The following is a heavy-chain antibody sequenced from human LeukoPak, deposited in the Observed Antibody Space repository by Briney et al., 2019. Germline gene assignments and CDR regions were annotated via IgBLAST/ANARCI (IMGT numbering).Heavy chain of an antibody. CDR3: AKALHLYYDSSGYAPLDY. J-gene: IGHJ4*02. D-gene: IGHD3-22*01. Sequence: GGSLRLSCAASGFTFSSYAMSWVRQAPGKGLEWVSAISGSGGSTYYADSVKGRFTISRDNSKNTLYLQMNSLRAEDTAVYYCAKALHLYYDSSGYAPLDYWGQGTLVTVSS. CDR2: ISGSGGST. CDR1: GFTFSSYA. V-gene: IGHV3-23*01.